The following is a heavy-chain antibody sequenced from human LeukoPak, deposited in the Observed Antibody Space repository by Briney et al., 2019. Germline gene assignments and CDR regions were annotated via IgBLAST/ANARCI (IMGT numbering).Heavy chain of an antibody. J-gene: IGHJ4*02. CDR3: ARDFWSGYCIY. Sequence: GASVKVSCKASGYTFTSYDNNWVRQATGQGLEWMGWMNPNSGNTGYAQKFQGRVTMTRNTSVSTAYMELSSLRSEDTAVYYCARDFWSGYCIYWGQGTLVTFSS. D-gene: IGHD3-3*01. CDR1: GYTFTSYD. CDR2: MNPNSGNT. V-gene: IGHV1-8*01.